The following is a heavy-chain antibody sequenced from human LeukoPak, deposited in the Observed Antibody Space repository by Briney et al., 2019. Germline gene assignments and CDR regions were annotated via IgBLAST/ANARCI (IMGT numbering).Heavy chain of an antibody. V-gene: IGHV3-30*03. CDR3: ARDQGSAVRWFDP. J-gene: IGHJ5*02. CDR1: GFTFSNWG. Sequence: PGGSLRLSCTASGFTFSNWGMHWVRPAPGKGLEWVTVISNDGSNYYYADSVRGRFTISRDNSKNMLYLQLSSLRAEDTAVYYCARDQGSAVRWFDPWGQGTLVTVSS. CDR2: ISNDGSNY.